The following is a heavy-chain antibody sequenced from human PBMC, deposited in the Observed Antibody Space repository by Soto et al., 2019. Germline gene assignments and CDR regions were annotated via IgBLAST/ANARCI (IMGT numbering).Heavy chain of an antibody. CDR3: ARGKQQLEAAWFDP. V-gene: IGHV1-3*01. D-gene: IGHD6-13*01. J-gene: IGHJ5*02. Sequence: QVPLVQSGAEVKKPGASVKVSCKASGYTFTSYAMHWVRQAPGQRLEWMGWINAGNGNTKYSQKFQGRVTITRDTSASTAYMELSSLRSEDTAVYYCARGKQQLEAAWFDPWGQGTLVTVSS. CDR2: INAGNGNT. CDR1: GYTFTSYA.